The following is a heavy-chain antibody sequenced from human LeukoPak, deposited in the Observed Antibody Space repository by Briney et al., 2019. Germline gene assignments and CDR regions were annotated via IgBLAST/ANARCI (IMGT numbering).Heavy chain of an antibody. D-gene: IGHD6-6*01. CDR1: GFSFSSYG. CDR2: ISYDGSNK. CDR3: ARVSSF. V-gene: IGHV3-30*03. Sequence: PGGSLRLSCAASGFSFSSYGMHWVRQGPGKGLEWVAVISYDGSNKYYADSVKGRFTISRDNAKNSLYLEMNRVRAEDTAVYYCARVSSFWGQGTLVTVSS. J-gene: IGHJ4*02.